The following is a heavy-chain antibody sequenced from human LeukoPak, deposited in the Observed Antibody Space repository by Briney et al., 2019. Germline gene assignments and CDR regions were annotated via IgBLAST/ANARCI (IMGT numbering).Heavy chain of an antibody. D-gene: IGHD2-2*01. Sequence: PSETLSLTCAVYGGSFSGYYWSWIRQPPGKGLEWIGEINHSGSTNYNPSLKSRVTISVDTSKNQFSLKLSSVTAADTAVYYCARPGYCSSTSCSIDYWGQGTLVTVSS. CDR1: GGSFSGYY. J-gene: IGHJ4*02. CDR2: INHSGST. V-gene: IGHV4-34*01. CDR3: ARPGYCSSTSCSIDY.